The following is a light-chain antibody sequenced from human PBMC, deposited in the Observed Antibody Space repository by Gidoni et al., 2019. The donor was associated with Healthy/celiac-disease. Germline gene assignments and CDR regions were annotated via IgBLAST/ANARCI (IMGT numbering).Light chain of an antibody. J-gene: IGKJ2*03. Sequence: DIQMTQSPSSLSASVGDRVTITCRASQSISSYLNWYQQKPGKAPKLLIYAASSLQSGVPLRFSGSGSGTDFTLTISSLQPEDFATYYCQQSYSTPYSFXXXTKLEIK. CDR3: QQSYSTPYS. CDR2: AAS. CDR1: QSISSY. V-gene: IGKV1-39*01.